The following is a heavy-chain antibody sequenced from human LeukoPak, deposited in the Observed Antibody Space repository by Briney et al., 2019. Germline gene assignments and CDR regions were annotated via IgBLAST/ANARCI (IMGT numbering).Heavy chain of an antibody. V-gene: IGHV1-2*02. D-gene: IGHD4-23*01. Sequence: ASVKVSCKASGYTFTGYYMHWVRQAPGQGLEWMGWINPNSGGTNYAQKFQGRVTLTRDTSISTAYMELSRLRSDDTAVYYCARKGTVVTPSYYYYYMDVWGKGTTVTVSS. CDR1: GYTFTGYY. CDR2: INPNSGGT. CDR3: ARKGTVVTPSYYYYYMDV. J-gene: IGHJ6*03.